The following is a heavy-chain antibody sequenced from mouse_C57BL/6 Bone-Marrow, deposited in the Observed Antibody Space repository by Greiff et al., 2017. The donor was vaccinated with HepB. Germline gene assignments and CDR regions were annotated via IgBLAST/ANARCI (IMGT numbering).Heavy chain of an antibody. CDR1: GYTFTSYW. J-gene: IGHJ4*01. V-gene: IGHV1-69*01. Sequence: QVQLQQPGAELVMPGASVKLSCKASGYTFTSYWMHWVKQRPGQGLEWIGEIDPSDSYTNYNQKFKGKSTLTVDKSSSTAYMQLSSLTSEDSAVYYCARCLAMDYWGQGTSVTGSS. CDR3: ARCLAMDY. CDR2: IDPSDSYT.